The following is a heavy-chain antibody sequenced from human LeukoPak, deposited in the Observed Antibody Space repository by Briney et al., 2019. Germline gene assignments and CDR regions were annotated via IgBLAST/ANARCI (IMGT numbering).Heavy chain of an antibody. D-gene: IGHD1-26*01. CDR2: ISSRSSNK. V-gene: IGHV3-21*01. CDR3: VTPIMGTKVDY. CDR1: GFVFTDYS. J-gene: IGHJ4*02. Sequence: PGGSLRLSCAASGFVFTDYSMNWVRQTPGKGLEWVSSISSRSSNKYYIDSVKGRFTTSRDNAKNSVHLQMNSLRAEDTAVYYCVTPIMGTKVDYWGRGTLVTVSS.